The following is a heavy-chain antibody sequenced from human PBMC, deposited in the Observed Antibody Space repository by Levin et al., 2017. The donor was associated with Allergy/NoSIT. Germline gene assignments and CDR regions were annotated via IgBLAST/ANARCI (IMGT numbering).Heavy chain of an antibody. CDR3: ARVGWSDGFGTTNYDYYGMDV. J-gene: IGHJ6*02. CDR1: DFTVGSTY. D-gene: IGHD3-3*01. CDR2: IHSGGST. V-gene: IGHV3-53*01. Sequence: PGGSLRLSCTASDFTVGSTYMSWLRQAPGRGPEWVSIIHSGGSTKYAESVKGRFTISRDDSKNMVFLQMNSLNAEDTAVYYCARVGWSDGFGTTNYDYYGMDVWGQGSTVTVSS.